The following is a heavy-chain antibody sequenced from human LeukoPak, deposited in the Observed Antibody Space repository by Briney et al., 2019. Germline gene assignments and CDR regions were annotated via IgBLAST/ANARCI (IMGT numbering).Heavy chain of an antibody. J-gene: IGHJ4*02. D-gene: IGHD3-16*01. CDR2: ITGSSSTI. CDR1: GFTLSSYS. CDR3: ATDRHWAFDY. Sequence: PGGSLRLSCAASGFTLSSYSMNWVRQAPGKGLEWVSYITGSSSTISYADSVKGRFTISRGNARNSLYLQMNSLGAEDTAVYYCATDRHWAFDYWGQGTLVTVSS. V-gene: IGHV3-48*01.